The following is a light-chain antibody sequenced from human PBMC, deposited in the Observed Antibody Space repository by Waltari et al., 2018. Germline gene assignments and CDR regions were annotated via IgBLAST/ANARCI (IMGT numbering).Light chain of an antibody. CDR1: QSVSRPF. CDR2: GAS. V-gene: IGKV3-20*01. CDR3: QHYLRLPVT. Sequence: EIVLTQSLGTLSLSLGERATVSCRASQSVSRPFAWYQQKPGQAPRLLISGASTMATGIPDRFSGSGSGTDFSLTISRLEPDDFAIYYCQHYLRLPVTFGQGTTVEI. J-gene: IGKJ1*01.